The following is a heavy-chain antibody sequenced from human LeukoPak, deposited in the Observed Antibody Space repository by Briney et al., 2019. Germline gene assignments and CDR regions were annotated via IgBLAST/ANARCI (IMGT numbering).Heavy chain of an antibody. V-gene: IGHV1-18*01. Sequence: ASVEVSCKASGYTFTSYGISWVRQAPGQGLEWMGWISAYNGNTNYAQKLQGRVTMTTDTSTSTAYMELRSLRSDDTAVYYCARDFTIFGVVKRGMDVWGQGTTVTVSS. CDR3: ARDFTIFGVVKRGMDV. CDR1: GYTFTSYG. J-gene: IGHJ6*02. CDR2: ISAYNGNT. D-gene: IGHD3-3*01.